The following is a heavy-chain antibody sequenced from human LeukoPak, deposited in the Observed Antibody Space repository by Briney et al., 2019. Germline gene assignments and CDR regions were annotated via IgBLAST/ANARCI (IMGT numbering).Heavy chain of an antibody. Sequence: PGGSLRLSCAASGFTFSSYWMSWVRQAPGKGLEWEANIKQDGSEKYYVDSVKGRFTISRDNAKNSLYLQMNSLRAEDTAVYYCARDAIVVVPAAMWYYYYYMDVWGKGTTVTVSS. CDR3: ARDAIVVVPAAMWYYYYYMDV. CDR2: IKQDGSEK. V-gene: IGHV3-7*01. J-gene: IGHJ6*03. CDR1: GFTFSSYW. D-gene: IGHD2-2*01.